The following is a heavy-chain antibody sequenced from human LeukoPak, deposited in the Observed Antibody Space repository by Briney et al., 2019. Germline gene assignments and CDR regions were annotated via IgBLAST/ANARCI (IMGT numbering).Heavy chain of an antibody. J-gene: IGHJ4*02. D-gene: IGHD2-15*01. CDR2: INPSGGST. V-gene: IGHV1-46*01. CDR3: ARELGYCSGGSCYKNYFDY. CDR1: GYTFTSYY. Sequence: ASVKVSCEASGYTFTSYYMHWVRQAPGQGLEWMGIINPSGGSTSYAQKFQGRVTMTRDTSTSTVYMELSSLRSEDTAVYYCARELGYCSGGSCYKNYFDYWGQGTLVTVSS.